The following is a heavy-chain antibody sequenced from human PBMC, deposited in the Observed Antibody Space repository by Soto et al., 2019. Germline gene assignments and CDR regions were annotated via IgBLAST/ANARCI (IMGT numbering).Heavy chain of an antibody. V-gene: IGHV4-34*01. CDR1: GGSISSYY. CDR2: INHSGST. CDR3: ARSNYYGSGSYYWFDY. D-gene: IGHD3-10*01. Sequence: PSETLSLTCTVSGGSISSYYWSWIRQPPGKGLEWIGEINHSGSTNYNPSLKSRVTISVDTSKNQFSLKLSSVTAADTAVYYCARSNYYGSGSYYWFDYWGQGTLVTVSS. J-gene: IGHJ4*02.